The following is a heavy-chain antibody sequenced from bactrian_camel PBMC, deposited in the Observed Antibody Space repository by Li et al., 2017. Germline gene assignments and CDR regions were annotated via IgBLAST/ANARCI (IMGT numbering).Heavy chain of an antibody. V-gene: IGHV3S40*01. D-gene: IGHD6*01. J-gene: IGHJ4*01. CDR3: IAGTGGMYNY. CDR1: GYYGGTGC. CDR2: ITSGAGIT. Sequence: VQLVESGGGSVQAGGSLRLTCVVSGYYGGTGCLGLFRQAPGKGLEWVSHITSGAGITYYADSVKGRFTISRDNAKTTVYLQLNSLKPEDMAMYYCIAGTGGMYNYWGQGTQVTVS.